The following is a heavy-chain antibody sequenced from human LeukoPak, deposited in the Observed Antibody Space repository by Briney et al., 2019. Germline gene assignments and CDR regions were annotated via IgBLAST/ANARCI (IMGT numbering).Heavy chain of an antibody. D-gene: IGHD5-24*01. Sequence: TGGSLRLSCAASGFTVSSNYMNWVRQAPGKGLEWVSVIYGGGNIYYADSVKGRFTISRDNSKNTLYLQMNSLRAEDTAVYCCARGAGYNYPYYFDYWGQGTLVTVSS. J-gene: IGHJ4*02. CDR1: GFTVSSNY. CDR2: IYGGGNI. CDR3: ARGAGYNYPYYFDY. V-gene: IGHV3-53*01.